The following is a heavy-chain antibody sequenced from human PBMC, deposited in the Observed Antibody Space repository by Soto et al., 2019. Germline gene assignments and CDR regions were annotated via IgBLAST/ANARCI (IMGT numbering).Heavy chain of an antibody. V-gene: IGHV4-59*01. CDR3: AASGSNGQFDF. D-gene: IGHD3-10*01. J-gene: IGHJ4*02. CDR1: GGAISNYF. Sequence: PPETLSLTCTGSGGAISNYFWHWIRQPPGKGLEWIGYIYYSGSTNYNPSLKIRVTISVDTSKNQFSLKLSSVTAADTAVYYCAASGSNGQFDFWAQGTLVTAS. CDR2: IYYSGST.